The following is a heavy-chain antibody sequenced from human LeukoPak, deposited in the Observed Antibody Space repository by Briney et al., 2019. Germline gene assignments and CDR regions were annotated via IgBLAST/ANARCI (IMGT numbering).Heavy chain of an antibody. CDR2: ISSSISYI. CDR3: ARVPIGCSGGCCYGV. J-gene: IGHJ6*04. CDR1: GFTFSSYS. V-gene: IGHV3-21*01. D-gene: IGHD2-15*01. Sequence: GGSLRLSCAASGFTFSSYSMNWVRQAPGKGLEWVSSISSSISYIYYADSVKGRFTISRDNAKNSLYLQMNSLRAEDTAVYYCARVPIGCSGGCCYGVWGKGTTVTVSS.